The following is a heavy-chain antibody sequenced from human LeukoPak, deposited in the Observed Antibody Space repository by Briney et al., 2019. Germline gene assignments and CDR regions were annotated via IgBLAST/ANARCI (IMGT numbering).Heavy chain of an antibody. D-gene: IGHD5-12*01. CDR1: GFTFKTYS. J-gene: IGHJ4*02. Sequence: GGSLRLSCVVSGFTFKTYSMNWVRQAPGKGLEWVSSISSGGTYVDYADSVKGRFTISRDNAKNSLYLQMNSLRAEDTAVFYFARDPGYSNSPYYLDYWGQGTLVTVSS. CDR3: ARDPGYSNSPYYLDY. CDR2: ISSGGTYV. V-gene: IGHV3-21*01.